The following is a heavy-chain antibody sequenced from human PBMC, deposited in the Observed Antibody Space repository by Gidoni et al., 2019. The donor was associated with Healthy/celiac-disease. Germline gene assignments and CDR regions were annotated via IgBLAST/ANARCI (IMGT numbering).Heavy chain of an antibody. D-gene: IGHD6-13*01. CDR1: GFTFSSCA. Sequence: QVQLVESGGGVVQPGRSLRLSCAASGFTFSSCAMHWVRQAPGKGLEWVAVISYDGSNKYYADSVKGRFTISRDNSKNTLYLQMNSLRAEDTAVYYCARDGSSPPDAFDIWGQGTMVTVSS. CDR3: ARDGSSPPDAFDI. CDR2: ISYDGSNK. V-gene: IGHV3-30*04. J-gene: IGHJ3*02.